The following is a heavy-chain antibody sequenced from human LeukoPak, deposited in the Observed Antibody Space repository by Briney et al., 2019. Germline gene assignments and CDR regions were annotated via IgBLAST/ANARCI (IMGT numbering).Heavy chain of an antibody. Sequence: GGSLRLSCAASGFTFSSYAMSWVRQAPGKGLEWVSAISGSGGSTYYADSVKGRFTISRDNSKNTLYLQMNSLRAEDTAVYYCAKVDGVAAAGSYYFDYWGQGTQVTVSS. CDR2: ISGSGGST. CDR1: GFTFSSYA. J-gene: IGHJ4*02. D-gene: IGHD6-13*01. CDR3: AKVDGVAAAGSYYFDY. V-gene: IGHV3-23*01.